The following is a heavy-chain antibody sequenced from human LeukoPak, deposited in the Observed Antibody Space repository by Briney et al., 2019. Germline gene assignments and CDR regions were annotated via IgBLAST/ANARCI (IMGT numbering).Heavy chain of an antibody. CDR2: ISGSAGST. V-gene: IGHV3-23*01. Sequence: GSLRLSWAASGFTFSNYAMSWVRQAPGKGLEWVSGISGSAGSTYYADSVKGRFTISRDNSKNTLYLQMNSLTDDDTAVYYCAKKWGVGTTTLDYFDYWGQGTLVTVSS. J-gene: IGHJ4*02. CDR1: GFTFSNYA. CDR3: AKKWGVGTTTLDYFDY. D-gene: IGHD1-26*01.